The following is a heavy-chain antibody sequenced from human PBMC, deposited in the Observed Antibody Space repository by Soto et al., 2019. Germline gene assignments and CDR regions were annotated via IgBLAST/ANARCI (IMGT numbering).Heavy chain of an antibody. Sequence: GGSLRLSCAASGFTFSSYAMSWVRKAPGKGLEWVSAISGSGGSTYYADSVKGRFTISRDNSKNTLYLQMNSLRAEDTAVYYCAKDHHQPMYYDFWSGYYTPGMDVWGQGTTVTVSS. CDR3: AKDHHQPMYYDFWSGYYTPGMDV. J-gene: IGHJ6*02. D-gene: IGHD3-3*01. CDR2: ISGSGGST. CDR1: GFTFSSYA. V-gene: IGHV3-23*01.